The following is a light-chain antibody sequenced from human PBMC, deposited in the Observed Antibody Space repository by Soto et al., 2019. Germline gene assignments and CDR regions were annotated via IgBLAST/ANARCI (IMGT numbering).Light chain of an antibody. Sequence: EIVLTQSPGTLSLSPGERAALSCRASRSLSSTSLAWYQQRPGQAPRLLIYDVSSRATGIPDRFSGSVSGTDVTLTINRLEPDDFAVYYCQQYGSSPRTFGQGTKGEIK. J-gene: IGKJ1*01. CDR3: QQYGSSPRT. CDR2: DVS. CDR1: RSLSSTS. V-gene: IGKV3-20*01.